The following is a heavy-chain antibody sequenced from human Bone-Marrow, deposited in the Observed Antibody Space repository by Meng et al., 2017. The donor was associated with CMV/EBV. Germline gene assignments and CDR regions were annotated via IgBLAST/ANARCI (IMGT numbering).Heavy chain of an antibody. CDR3: ARETLPLLYYYCSGSQKTYYFDY. J-gene: IGHJ4*02. Sequence: GGSLRLSCAASGFTFSSYSMNWVRQAPGKGLEWVSSISSSSSYIYYADSVKGRFTISRDNAKNSLYLQMNSLRAEDTAVYYCARETLPLLYYYCSGSQKTYYFDYWGQGTLVTVSS. CDR2: ISSSSSYI. CDR1: GFTFSSYS. D-gene: IGHD3-10*01. V-gene: IGHV3-21*01.